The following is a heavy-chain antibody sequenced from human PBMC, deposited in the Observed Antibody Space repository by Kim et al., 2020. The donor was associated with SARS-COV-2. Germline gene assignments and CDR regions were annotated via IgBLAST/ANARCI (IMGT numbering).Heavy chain of an antibody. CDR3: TRVGVTMVRGVIPNYYYGMDV. V-gene: IGHV3-49*03. CDR2: IRSKAYGGTT. CDR1: GFTFGDYA. D-gene: IGHD3-10*01. J-gene: IGHJ6*02. Sequence: GGSLRLSCTASGFTFGDYAMSWFRQAPGKGLEWVGFIRSKAYGGTTEYAASVKGRFTISRDDSKSIAYLQMNSLKTEDTAVYYCTRVGVTMVRGVIPNYYYGMDVWGQGTTVTVSS.